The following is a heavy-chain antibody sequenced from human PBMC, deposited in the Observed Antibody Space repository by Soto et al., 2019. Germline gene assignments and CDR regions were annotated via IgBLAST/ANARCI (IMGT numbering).Heavy chain of an antibody. Sequence: EVQLVESGGGLVQPGGSLRLSCAASGLTFNNYWMSWVRQAPGKGLEWVASINQDGTLKYYVDSVKGRFTISRDNAQNPFFLQMISLRAEDTAVYYCARWQSSGWYLDVWGQGTLLSVSS. D-gene: IGHD6-19*01. CDR3: ARWQSSGWYLDV. V-gene: IGHV3-7*03. CDR1: GLTFNNYW. J-gene: IGHJ4*02. CDR2: INQDGTLK.